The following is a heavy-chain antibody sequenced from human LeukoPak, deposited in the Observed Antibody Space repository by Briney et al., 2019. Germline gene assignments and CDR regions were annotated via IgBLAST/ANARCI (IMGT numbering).Heavy chain of an antibody. Sequence: SSETLSLTCAVNGGSLSGHYWSWIRQPPGKGLEWIGETNHSGGTNYSPSLSGRVTISVDSSKNQFSLKLNSVTAADTSVYYCARGTYYYDNSGYYYLYFDHWGQGNLVTVSS. D-gene: IGHD3-22*01. J-gene: IGHJ4*02. CDR3: ARGTYYYDNSGYYYLYFDH. V-gene: IGHV4-34*01. CDR2: TNHSGGT. CDR1: GGSLSGHY.